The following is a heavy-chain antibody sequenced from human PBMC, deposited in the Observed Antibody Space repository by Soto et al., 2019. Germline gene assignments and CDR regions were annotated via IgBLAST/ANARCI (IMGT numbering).Heavy chain of an antibody. CDR3: ARDFGSSSREDYYYMDV. CDR2: IIPILGIA. Sequence: ASVKVSCKASGGTFSSYTISWVRQAPGQGLEWMGRIIPILGIANYAQKFQGRVTITADKSTSTAYMELSSLRSEDTAVYYCARDFGSSSREDYYYMDVWGKGTTVTVSS. V-gene: IGHV1-69*04. J-gene: IGHJ6*03. D-gene: IGHD6-6*01. CDR1: GGTFSSYT.